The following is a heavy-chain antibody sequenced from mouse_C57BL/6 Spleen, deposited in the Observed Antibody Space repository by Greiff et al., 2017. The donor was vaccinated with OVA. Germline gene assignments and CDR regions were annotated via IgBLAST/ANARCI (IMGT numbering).Heavy chain of an antibody. CDR3: ATYYSNYVDY. D-gene: IGHD2-5*01. Sequence: VQLQQPGAELVKPGASVTLSCKASGYTFTSYWMQWVKQRPGQGLEWIGGIDPSDSYTNYNQKFMGKATLTVDTSSSTAYMQLSSLTSEDSAVYYCATYYSNYVDYWGQGTTLTVSS. J-gene: IGHJ2*01. CDR2: IDPSDSYT. V-gene: IGHV1-50*01. CDR1: GYTFTSYW.